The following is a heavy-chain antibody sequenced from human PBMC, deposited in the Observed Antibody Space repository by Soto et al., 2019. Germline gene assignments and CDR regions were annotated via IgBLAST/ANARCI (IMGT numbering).Heavy chain of an antibody. CDR3: ARRGSGSSYDY. D-gene: IGHD1-26*01. V-gene: IGHV3-23*01. CDR1: GFTFSSYA. Sequence: EVQLLESGGGLVQPGGSLRLSCAASGFTFSSYAMRWVRQDPGKGLEWVSAISGSGGSTYYADSVKGRFTISRDNSKNTLYLQMNSLRAEDTAVYYCARRGSGSSYDYWGQGTLVTVSS. CDR2: ISGSGGST. J-gene: IGHJ4*02.